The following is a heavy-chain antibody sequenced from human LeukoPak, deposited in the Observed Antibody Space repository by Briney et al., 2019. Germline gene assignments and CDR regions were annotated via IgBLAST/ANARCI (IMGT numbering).Heavy chain of an antibody. D-gene: IGHD2-8*01. CDR2: IYYSGST. CDR3: ARRAGWYCTNGVCYQGED. V-gene: IGHV4-59*11. J-gene: IGHJ4*02. Sequence: PSETLSLTCTVSGGSISSHYWSWIRQPPGKGLEWIGYIYYSGSTNYNPSLKSRVTISVDTSKNQFSLKLSSVTAADTAVYYCARRAGWYCTNGVCYQGEDWGQGTLVTVSS. CDR1: GGSISSHY.